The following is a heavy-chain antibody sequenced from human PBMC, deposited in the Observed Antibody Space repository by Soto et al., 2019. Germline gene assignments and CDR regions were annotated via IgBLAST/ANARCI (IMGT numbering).Heavy chain of an antibody. CDR3: ARDTTVVPGWFDP. CDR2: IHSSGST. J-gene: IGHJ5*02. Sequence: QVQLQESGPGLVKPSETLSLTCTVSGGSISSHYWSWIRQPPGEGLEWIGYIHSSGSTDYNPSLKSRVSMSEDTSKNQFSLRLRSVTAADAAVYYCARDTTVVPGWFDPWGQGTLVTVSS. V-gene: IGHV4-59*11. CDR1: GGSISSHY. D-gene: IGHD1-1*01.